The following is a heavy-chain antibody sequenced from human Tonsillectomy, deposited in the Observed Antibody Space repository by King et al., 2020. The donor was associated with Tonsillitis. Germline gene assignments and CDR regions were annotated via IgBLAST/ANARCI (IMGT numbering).Heavy chain of an antibody. CDR2: ITGNGDRT. CDR3: AKDRGGARDAFDI. Sequence: VQLVESGGGVLQPGGSLRLSCAASGFRFDDYAMHCVRQAPGTVLEWVSLITGNGDRTYYADSVKGRFTLSRDNSKNSLYLQMNSLRIDDTALYYCAKDRGGARDAFDIWGQGTMVTVSS. J-gene: IGHJ3*02. V-gene: IGHV3-43*02. D-gene: IGHD2-21*01. CDR1: GFRFDDYA.